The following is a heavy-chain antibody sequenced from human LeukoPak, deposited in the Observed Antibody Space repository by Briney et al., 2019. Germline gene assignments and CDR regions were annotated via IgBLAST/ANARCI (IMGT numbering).Heavy chain of an antibody. Sequence: GGSLRLSCAASGFTFSSYGMHWVRQAPGKGLEWVSVIWYDGSNKYYADSVKGRFTISRDNSKTTLYLQMNSLRAEDTAVYYCAKDRTRYSSGWSDAFDIWGQGTMVTVSS. J-gene: IGHJ3*02. CDR1: GFTFSSYG. V-gene: IGHV3-33*06. D-gene: IGHD6-19*01. CDR3: AKDRTRYSSGWSDAFDI. CDR2: IWYDGSNK.